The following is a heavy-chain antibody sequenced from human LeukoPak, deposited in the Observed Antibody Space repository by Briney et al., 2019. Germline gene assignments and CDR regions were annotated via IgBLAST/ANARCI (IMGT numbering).Heavy chain of an antibody. D-gene: IGHD5-18*01. J-gene: IGHJ4*02. CDR2: ISGSGGST. CDR3: AKLDSAMVIGYFDY. CDR1: GFNFSSYA. Sequence: GGSLRLSCAASGFNFSSYAMSWVRQAPGKGLEWVSGISGSGGSTYYADSVKGRFTISRDNSKNTLYLQMNSLRAEDNAVYFCAKLDSAMVIGYFDYWGQGTLVTVSS. V-gene: IGHV3-23*01.